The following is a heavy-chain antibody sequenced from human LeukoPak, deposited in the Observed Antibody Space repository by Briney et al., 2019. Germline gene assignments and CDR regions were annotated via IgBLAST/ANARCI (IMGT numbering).Heavy chain of an antibody. CDR3: IRGNSFDY. J-gene: IGHJ4*02. CDR1: AFTFSSYW. Sequence: GGSLRLSCAASAFTFSSYWMHWVRQGPGKGLVWVSRINSDGSSTNYADSVKGRFTISRDDAKNTLYLQMNSLRAEDTAVYYCIRGNSFDYWGQGTLVTVSS. V-gene: IGHV3-74*01. CDR2: INSDGSST. D-gene: IGHD2/OR15-2a*01.